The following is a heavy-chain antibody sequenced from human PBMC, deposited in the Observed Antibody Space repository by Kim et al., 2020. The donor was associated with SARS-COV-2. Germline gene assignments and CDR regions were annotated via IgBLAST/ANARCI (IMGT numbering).Heavy chain of an antibody. CDR2: ISYDGSNK. V-gene: IGHV3-30*18. D-gene: IGHD2-15*01. CDR1: GFTFSSYG. Sequence: GGSLRLSCAASGFTFSSYGMHWVRQAPGKGLEWVAVISYDGSNKYYADSVKGRFTISRDNSKNTLYLQMNSLRAEDTAVYYCAKEGYCSGGSCDPSDNQTAYYGMDVGGQGTTVTVSS. CDR3: AKEGYCSGGSCDPSDNQTAYYGMDV. J-gene: IGHJ6*02.